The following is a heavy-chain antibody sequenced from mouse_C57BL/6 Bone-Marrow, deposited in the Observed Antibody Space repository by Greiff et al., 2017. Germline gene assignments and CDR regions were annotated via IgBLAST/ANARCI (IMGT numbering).Heavy chain of an antibody. Sequence: DVMLVESGEGLVKPGGSLKLSCAASGFTFSSYAMSWVRQTPEKRLEWVAYISSGGDYIYYADTVKGRFTISRDNARHTLYLQMSSLKSEDTAMYYCTRDGYVMDYWGQGTSVTVSS. J-gene: IGHJ4*01. CDR1: GFTFSSYA. CDR2: ISSGGDYI. CDR3: TRDGYVMDY. D-gene: IGHD2-2*01. V-gene: IGHV5-9-1*02.